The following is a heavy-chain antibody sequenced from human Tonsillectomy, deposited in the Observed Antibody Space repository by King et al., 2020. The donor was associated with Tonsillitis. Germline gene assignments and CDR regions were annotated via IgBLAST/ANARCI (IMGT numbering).Heavy chain of an antibody. J-gene: IGHJ5*02. CDR3: ARILFSYASGSRFDP. CDR2: XXYSGST. Sequence: VQLQESGPGLVKPSETLSLTCTVSGDSISSDYWSWIRQPPGKGLEWIGHXXYSGSTNYNPSLKSRVTISVDTSXNHFSLQLSSVXAADTAVYYCARILFSYASGSRFDPWGQGTLVTVFS. D-gene: IGHD3-10*01. CDR1: GDSISSDY. V-gene: IGHV4-59*01.